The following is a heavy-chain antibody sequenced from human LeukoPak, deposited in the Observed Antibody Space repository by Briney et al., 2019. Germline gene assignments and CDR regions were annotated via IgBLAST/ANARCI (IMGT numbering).Heavy chain of an antibody. J-gene: IGHJ4*02. CDR1: GFTVSSNY. CDR2: IKQDGSEK. CDR3: ARSFFQWNYGSCLDS. Sequence: GGSLRLSCAASGFTVSSNYMSWVRQAPGKGLEWVANIKQDGSEKYYADSVKGRFTISRDNSRSILYLQMNSLRPEDTAVYSCARSFFQWNYGSCLDSWGQGTLVTVSS. V-gene: IGHV3-7*01. D-gene: IGHD1-7*01.